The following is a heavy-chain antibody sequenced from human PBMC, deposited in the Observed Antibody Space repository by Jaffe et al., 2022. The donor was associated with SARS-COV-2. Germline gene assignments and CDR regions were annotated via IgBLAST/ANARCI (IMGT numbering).Heavy chain of an antibody. D-gene: IGHD5-12*01. Sequence: QLQLQESGPGLVKPSETLSLTCTVSGGSFSSSNHYWGWIRQPPGKGLEWIGHISYSGRTYHNPSLKSRVTISVDTSKNQVSLKLSSVTAADTAVYFCARRGVDLVATFTWYFDLWGRGTLVTVSS. CDR2: ISYSGRT. CDR1: GGSFSSSNHY. CDR3: ARRGVDLVATFTWYFDL. J-gene: IGHJ2*01. V-gene: IGHV4-39*01.